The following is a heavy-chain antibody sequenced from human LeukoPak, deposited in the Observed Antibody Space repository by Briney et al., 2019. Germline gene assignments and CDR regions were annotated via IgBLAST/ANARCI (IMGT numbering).Heavy chain of an antibody. CDR3: ARVRTQRVVWGAYGLDV. J-gene: IGHJ6*02. CDR1: GYSLSDYY. CDR2: INPDTGGT. D-gene: IGHD3-16*01. Sequence: ASVEVSCKASGYSLSDYYMHWVRQAPGQGLEWMGWINPDTGGTYYAQRFQGRVTMTGDTSISTANMELSGLRSDDTAVYYCARVRTQRVVWGAYGLDVWGQGTTVTVSS. V-gene: IGHV1-2*02.